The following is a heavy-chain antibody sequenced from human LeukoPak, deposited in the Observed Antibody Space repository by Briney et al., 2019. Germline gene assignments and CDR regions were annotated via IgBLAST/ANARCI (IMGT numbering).Heavy chain of an antibody. CDR3: AKRWVVPAAITLNYYYYGMDV. D-gene: IGHD2-2*02. J-gene: IGHJ6*02. V-gene: IGHV3-23*01. CDR2: ISGSGGST. Sequence: PGGSLRLSCAASGFTFSSYAMSWVRQAPGKGLEWVSAISGSGGSTYYADSVKGRFTISRDNSKNTLYLQMNSLRAEDTAVYYCAKRWVVPAAITLNYYYYGMDVWGQGTTVTVSS. CDR1: GFTFSSYA.